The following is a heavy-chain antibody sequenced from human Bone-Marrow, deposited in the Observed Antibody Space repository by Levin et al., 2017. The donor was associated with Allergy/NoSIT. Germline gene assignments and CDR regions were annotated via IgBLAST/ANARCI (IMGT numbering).Heavy chain of an antibody. J-gene: IGHJ4*02. Sequence: SQTLSLPCSVSGLSITTYYWNWIRQPPGKGLEWIGYMHSGGSSKYNPSLKSRVTMSIDASKNQFSLNLNSVTAADTAVYYCAGDYYGYYFDYWGQGTLVTVSS. D-gene: IGHD4-17*01. V-gene: IGHV4-59*01. CDR2: MHSGGSS. CDR1: GLSITTYY. CDR3: AGDYYGYYFDY.